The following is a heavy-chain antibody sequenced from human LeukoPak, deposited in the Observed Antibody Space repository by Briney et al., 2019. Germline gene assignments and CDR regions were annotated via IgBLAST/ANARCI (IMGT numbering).Heavy chain of an antibody. Sequence: ASVKVSCKASGYTFSSYDINWVRQATGQGLEWMGWMNPNSGNTAYAQKFQGRVTMSRDTSISTAYMELSSLRSEGTAVYYCARLPKYSRPLGYWGQGTLVTVSS. D-gene: IGHD6-6*01. CDR1: GYTFSSYD. J-gene: IGHJ4*02. CDR3: ARLPKYSRPLGY. V-gene: IGHV1-8*02. CDR2: MNPNSGNT.